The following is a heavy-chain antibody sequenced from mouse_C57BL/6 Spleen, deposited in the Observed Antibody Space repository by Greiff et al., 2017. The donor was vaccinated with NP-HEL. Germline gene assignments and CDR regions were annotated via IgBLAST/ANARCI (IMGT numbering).Heavy chain of an antibody. CDR2: INPNNGGT. J-gene: IGHJ2*01. V-gene: IGHV1-26*01. CDR3: ARSRLGHYFDY. Sequence: VQLKHSGPELVKPGASVKISCKASGYTFTDYYMNWVKQSHGKSLEWIGDINPNNGGTSYNQKFKGKATLTVDKSSSTAYMELRSLTSEDSAVYYCARSRLGHYFDYWGQGTTLTVSS. CDR1: GYTFTDYY.